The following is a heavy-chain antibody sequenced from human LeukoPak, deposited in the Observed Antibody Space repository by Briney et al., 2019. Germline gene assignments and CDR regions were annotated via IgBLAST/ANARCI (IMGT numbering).Heavy chain of an antibody. J-gene: IGHJ6*02. V-gene: IGHV1-69*13. CDR1: GGTFSSYA. CDR2: IIPIFGTA. D-gene: IGHD2-2*01. CDR3: ARFSYCGSTSCYLSNYGMDV. Sequence: SVKVSCKASGGTFSSYAISWVRQAPGQGLEWMGGIIPIFGTANYAQKFQGRVTITADESTSTAYMELSSLRSEDTAVYYCARFSYCGSTSCYLSNYGMDVWGQGTTVTVSS.